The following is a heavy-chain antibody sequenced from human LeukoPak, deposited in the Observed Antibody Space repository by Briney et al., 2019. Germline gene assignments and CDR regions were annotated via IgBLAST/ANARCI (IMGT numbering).Heavy chain of an antibody. CDR3: ARPGYSYDPDAFDI. CDR1: GYSFTSYW. V-gene: IGHV5-51*01. CDR2: IYPGDSDT. J-gene: IGHJ3*02. D-gene: IGHD5-18*01. Sequence: GVSLQISCKGSGYSFTSYWIGWGRPMPGKGLEWMVIIYPGDSDTRYSPSFQGQVTISADKSISTAYLQWSSLKASDTAMYYCARPGYSYDPDAFDIWGQGTMVTVSS.